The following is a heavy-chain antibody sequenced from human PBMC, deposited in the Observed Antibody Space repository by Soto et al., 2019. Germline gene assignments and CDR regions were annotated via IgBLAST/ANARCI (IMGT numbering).Heavy chain of an antibody. CDR1: GGSFSGYY. V-gene: IGHV4-34*01. CDR2: INHSGST. CDR3: ARGVVATSYTMVRGVIISQWFDP. J-gene: IGHJ5*02. D-gene: IGHD3-10*01. Sequence: SETLSLTCAVYGGSFSGYYWSWIRQPPGKGLEWIGEINHSGSTNYNPSLKSRVTISVDTSKNQFSLKLSSVTAADTAVYYCARGVVATSYTMVRGVIISQWFDPWGQGTLVTVSS.